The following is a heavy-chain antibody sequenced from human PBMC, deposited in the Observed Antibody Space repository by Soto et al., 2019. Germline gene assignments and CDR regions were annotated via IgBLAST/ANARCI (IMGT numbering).Heavy chain of an antibody. Sequence: QVQLVESGGGLVKPGGSLRLSCAASGFTFSDSYMSWIRQAPGKGLEWVSYISSSCSTIYYADSVKGRFTISRDNAKNSLFLQMNSLRAEDTAIYYCAREYNSYYFDYWGQGTLVTVSS. J-gene: IGHJ4*02. D-gene: IGHD1-20*01. CDR3: AREYNSYYFDY. V-gene: IGHV3-11*01. CDR1: GFTFSDSY. CDR2: ISSSCSTI.